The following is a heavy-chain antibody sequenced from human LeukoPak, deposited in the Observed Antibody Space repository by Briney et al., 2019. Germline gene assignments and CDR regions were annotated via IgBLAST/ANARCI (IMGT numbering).Heavy chain of an antibody. CDR2: INPHSGDT. V-gene: IGHV1-2*02. D-gene: IGHD4-11*01. Sequence: ASVKVSCKASGYTFTDYYIHWVRQAPGQGLDWMGWINPHSGDTNYAQKFQGRVTVTRDTSISTAYMELNRLKSDDTAVYYCTRGGISDYIGDYWGQGTLVTVSS. CDR3: TRGGISDYIGDY. J-gene: IGHJ4*02. CDR1: GYTFTDYY.